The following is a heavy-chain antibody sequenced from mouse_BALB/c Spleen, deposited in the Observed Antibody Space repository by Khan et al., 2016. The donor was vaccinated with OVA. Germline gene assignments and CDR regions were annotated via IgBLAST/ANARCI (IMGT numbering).Heavy chain of an antibody. V-gene: IGHV1-74*01. CDR1: GYTFTNYW. D-gene: IGHD2-4*01. Sequence: QVQLQQSGPDLVRPGASVKMSCKASGYTFTNYWIHWVKQRLGQGLEWIGMHDPSNGETILHKKFNDKATLNVDKSSNTAYMQLSSLTSEDSAVYSCARHDYGGFTYWGQGTLVTVSA. CDR3: ARHDYGGFTY. CDR2: HDPSNGET. J-gene: IGHJ3*01.